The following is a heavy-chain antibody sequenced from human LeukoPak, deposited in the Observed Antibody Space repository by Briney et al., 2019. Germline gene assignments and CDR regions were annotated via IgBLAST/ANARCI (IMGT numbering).Heavy chain of an antibody. CDR1: GGSFSGYY. Sequence: PSETLSLTCAVYGGSFSGYYWSWIRQPPGKGLEWIGEINHSGSTNYNPSLKSRVTVSVDTSKNQFSLKLSSVTAADTAVYYCARVGTYYYDSSGYSWFDPWGQGTLVTVSS. CDR2: INHSGST. D-gene: IGHD3-22*01. J-gene: IGHJ5*02. V-gene: IGHV4-34*01. CDR3: ARVGTYYYDSSGYSWFDP.